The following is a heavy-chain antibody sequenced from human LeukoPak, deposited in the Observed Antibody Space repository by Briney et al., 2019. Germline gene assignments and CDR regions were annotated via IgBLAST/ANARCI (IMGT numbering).Heavy chain of an antibody. J-gene: IGHJ4*02. D-gene: IGHD3-22*01. V-gene: IGHV3-49*03. CDR2: IRSKPYGGTT. CDR1: GFTIGDYA. CDR3: ARGTYYYDSSGYLCYSDY. Sequence: PGGSLRLSCTGSGFTIGDYAMSWFRQPLGKGLEWVGFIRSKPYGGTTDYAASVKGRFTISRDDSNSIAYLQMNGLKTDDTAVYYCARGTYYYDSSGYLCYSDYWGQGTLVTVSS.